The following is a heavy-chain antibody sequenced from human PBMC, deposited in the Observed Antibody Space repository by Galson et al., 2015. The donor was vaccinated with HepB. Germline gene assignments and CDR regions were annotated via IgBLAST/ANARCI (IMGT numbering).Heavy chain of an antibody. J-gene: IGHJ4*02. D-gene: IGHD6-19*01. CDR1: GFTVSSNY. V-gene: IGHV3-66*01. CDR3: ARNPRSGWYAIFDY. CDR2: IYSSGNT. Sequence: SLRLSCAASGFTVSSNYMSWVRQAPGKGLEWVSIIYSSGNTHYADSVKGRFTISRDNSKNTLYLQMNSLRAEDTAIYYCARNPRSGWYAIFDYWGQGALVTVSS.